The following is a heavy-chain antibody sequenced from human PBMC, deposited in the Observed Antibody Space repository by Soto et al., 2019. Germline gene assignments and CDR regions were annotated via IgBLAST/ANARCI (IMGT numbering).Heavy chain of an antibody. CDR3: ARYCSSTVCPLCAMDG. CDR2: IYAGGTT. V-gene: IGHV3-53*01. CDR1: EVIVSRNY. Sequence: GGSLRLSCAASEVIVSRNYMSWVRQAPGKGLEWDSIIYAGGTTYYADSVKGRFTISRDTSKNTLYLQMDTLRGEDTAVYYCARYCSSTVCPLCAMDGWGQGTTVTVSS. J-gene: IGHJ6*02. D-gene: IGHD2-2*01.